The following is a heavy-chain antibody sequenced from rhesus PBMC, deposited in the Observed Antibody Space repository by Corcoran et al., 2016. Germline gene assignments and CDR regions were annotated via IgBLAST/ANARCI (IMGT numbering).Heavy chain of an antibody. CDR2: IYGSGSST. Sequence: QLQLQESGPGLVKPSETLSVTCAVSGGSISSSYWSWIRQAPGKGLEWIGYIYGSGSSTNYNPSLRILVTLSVNTSKSQLSLELSSLTAADTAVYYCGSGDGGDVWGPGVMVTVSS. CDR3: GSGDGGDV. J-gene: IGHJ5-1*01. CDR1: GGSISSSY. V-gene: IGHV4-169*02.